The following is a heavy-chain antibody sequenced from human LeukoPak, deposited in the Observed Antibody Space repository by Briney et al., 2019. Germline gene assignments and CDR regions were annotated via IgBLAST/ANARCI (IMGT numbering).Heavy chain of an antibody. CDR1: GYTFTSYG. D-gene: IGHD3-22*01. J-gene: IGHJ4*02. CDR3: ARDYDYYDSSGYYRYFDY. V-gene: IGHV1-18*01. CDR2: ISAYNGNT. Sequence: ASVKVSCKASGYTFTSYGISWVRQAPGQGLEWMGWISAYNGNTNYAQKLQGRVTMTTDTSTSTAYMELRSLRSDDTVVYYCARDYDYYDSSGYYRYFDYWGQGALVTVSS.